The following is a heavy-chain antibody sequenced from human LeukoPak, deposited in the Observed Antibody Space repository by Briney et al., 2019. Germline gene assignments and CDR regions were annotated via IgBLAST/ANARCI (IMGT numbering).Heavy chain of an antibody. CDR3: ARDGSGIWFGESQYYYYYYGMDV. V-gene: IGHV3-23*01. CDR1: GFTFSSYA. Sequence: GGSLRLSCAASGFTFSSYAMSWVRQAPGKGLEWVAAISGSGGSTYYADSVRGRFTISRDNSKNTLYLQMKSLRAEDTAVYYCARDGSGIWFGESQYYYYYYGMDVWGQGTTVTVSS. J-gene: IGHJ6*02. D-gene: IGHD3-10*01. CDR2: ISGSGGST.